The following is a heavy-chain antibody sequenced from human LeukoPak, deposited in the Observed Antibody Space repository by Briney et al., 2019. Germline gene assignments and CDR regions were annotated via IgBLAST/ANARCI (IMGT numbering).Heavy chain of an antibody. CDR3: ARRVVVAAYDAFDI. J-gene: IGHJ3*02. D-gene: IGHD2-15*01. Sequence: GESLKISCKGSGYSFTSYWIGWVRQMPGKGLEWMGSIDPGDSDTRYSPSFQGQVTISADKSISTACLQWNSLKASDTAMYYCARRVVVAAYDAFDIWGQGTMVTVSS. CDR2: IDPGDSDT. V-gene: IGHV5-51*01. CDR1: GYSFTSYW.